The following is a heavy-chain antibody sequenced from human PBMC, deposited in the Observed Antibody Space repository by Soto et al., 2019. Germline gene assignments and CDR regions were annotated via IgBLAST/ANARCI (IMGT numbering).Heavy chain of an antibody. D-gene: IGHD2-21*02. J-gene: IGHJ4*02. CDR1: GFTFSSYG. CDR3: AKDQGYCGGDCLENLFDY. V-gene: IGHV3-30*18. CDR2: ISYDGSNK. Sequence: GGSLRLSCAASGFTFSSYGMHWVRQAPGKGLEWVAVISYDGSNKYYADSVKGRFTISRDNSKNTLYLQMNSLRAEDTAVYYCAKDQGYCGGDCLENLFDYWGQGTLVTVSS.